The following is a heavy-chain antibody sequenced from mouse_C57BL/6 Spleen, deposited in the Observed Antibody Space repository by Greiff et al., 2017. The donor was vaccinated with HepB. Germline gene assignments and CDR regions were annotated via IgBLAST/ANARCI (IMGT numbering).Heavy chain of an antibody. J-gene: IGHJ3*01. Sequence: QVHVKQPGTELVKPGASVKLSCKASGYTFTSYWMHWVKQRPGQGLEWIGNINPSNGGTNYNEKFKSKATLTVDKSSITAYMQLSSLTSEDSAVYYCARSGDYGLGFAYWGQGTLVTVSA. CDR2: INPSNGGT. D-gene: IGHD2-4*01. V-gene: IGHV1-53*01. CDR3: ARSGDYGLGFAY. CDR1: GYTFTSYW.